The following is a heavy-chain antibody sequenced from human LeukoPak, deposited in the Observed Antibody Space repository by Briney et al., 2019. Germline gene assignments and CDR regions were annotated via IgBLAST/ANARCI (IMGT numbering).Heavy chain of an antibody. CDR1: GYTFTDYF. CDR3: ARGDGSGRYCIEY. Sequence: ASAKVSCKASGYTFTDYFMHWVRQAPGQRLEWMGWINPNSGGQNYAQRFQGRVTMTRDTSISTVYMELSRLTSDDTAVYYCARGDGSGRYCIEYWGQGTLVAVAS. V-gene: IGHV1-2*02. CDR2: INPNSGGQ. D-gene: IGHD3-10*01. J-gene: IGHJ4*02.